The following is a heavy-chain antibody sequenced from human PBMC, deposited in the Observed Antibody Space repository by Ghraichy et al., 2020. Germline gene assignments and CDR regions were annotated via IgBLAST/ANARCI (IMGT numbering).Heavy chain of an antibody. CDR2: ITSSGTTI. V-gene: IGHV3-48*02. D-gene: IGHD2-15*01. CDR1: GFTFSSYA. CDR3: AREGGNYCSGGSCSRDFDY. Sequence: GESLNISCAASGFTFSSYAMDWVRQAPEKGLEWLSYITSSGTTIYYADSVKGRFTISRDNAKNSLYLQMSSLRDEDTAVYYCAREGGNYCSGGSCSRDFDYWGQGTLVTVSS. J-gene: IGHJ4*02.